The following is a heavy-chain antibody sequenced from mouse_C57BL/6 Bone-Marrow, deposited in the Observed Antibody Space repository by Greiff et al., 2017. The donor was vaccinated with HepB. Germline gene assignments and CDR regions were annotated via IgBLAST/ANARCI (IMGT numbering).Heavy chain of an antibody. D-gene: IGHD1-1*01. CDR1: GYTFTSYG. J-gene: IGHJ3*01. CDR2: IYPRSGNT. V-gene: IGHV1-81*01. CDR3: ARENGRGLAY. Sequence: QVQLQQSGAELARPGASVKLSCKASGYTFTSYGISWVKQRTGQGLEWIGEIYPRSGNTYYNEKFKGKATLTADKSSSTAYMELRSLTSEDSAVYFCARENGRGLAYWGQGTLVTVSA.